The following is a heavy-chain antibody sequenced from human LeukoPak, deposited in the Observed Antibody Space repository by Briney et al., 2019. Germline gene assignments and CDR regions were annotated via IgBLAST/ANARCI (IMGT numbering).Heavy chain of an antibody. J-gene: IGHJ4*02. CDR3: AKDGYSSSAQYHFDY. D-gene: IGHD6-6*01. Sequence: GGSLSLSCAASGFTFSSYAMSWVRQAPGKGLEWVSVLSGSGGSTYYAASVKGRFTISRDNSKNTLYLQMNSLRAEDTAVYYCAKDGYSSSAQYHFDYWGQGTLVTVSS. CDR2: LSGSGGST. V-gene: IGHV3-23*01. CDR1: GFTFSSYA.